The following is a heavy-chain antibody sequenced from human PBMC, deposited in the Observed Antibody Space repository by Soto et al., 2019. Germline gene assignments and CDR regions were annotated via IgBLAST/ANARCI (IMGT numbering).Heavy chain of an antibody. V-gene: IGHV1-46*01. Sequence: QGQLVQSGAEVKKPGASVKVSCKASGYTFTTYYIHWMRQAPGQGLEWMGMFKPYTGGTRYAHKFQGRVTMTGDTSTSTGYMELSRLRSDDTAVYYCARLWGEIGPAFDPWGQGTLVTVSS. J-gene: IGHJ5*02. CDR1: GYTFTTYY. CDR2: FKPYTGGT. CDR3: ARLWGEIGPAFDP. D-gene: IGHD1-26*01.